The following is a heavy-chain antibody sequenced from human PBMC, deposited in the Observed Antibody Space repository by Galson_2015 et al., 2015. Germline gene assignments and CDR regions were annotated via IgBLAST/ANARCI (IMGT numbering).Heavy chain of an antibody. CDR3: AKDYESIAVAGYWFDP. Sequence: SLRLSCAASGFTFSSYAMSWVRQAPGKGLEWVSAISGSGGSTYYADSVKGRFTISRDNSKNTLYLQVNSLRAEDTAVYYCAKDYESIAVAGYWFDPWGQGTLVTVSS. CDR2: ISGSGGST. V-gene: IGHV3-23*01. D-gene: IGHD6-19*01. J-gene: IGHJ5*02. CDR1: GFTFSSYA.